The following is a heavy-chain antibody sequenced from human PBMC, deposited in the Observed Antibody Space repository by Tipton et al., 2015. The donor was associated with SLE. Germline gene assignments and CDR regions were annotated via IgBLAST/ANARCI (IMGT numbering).Heavy chain of an antibody. CDR1: GGSISSHY. Sequence: TLSLTCTVSGGSISSHYWSWLRQPPGKGLEWIGYISYSGNTNYNPSLKSRVTISVDTSKNQFSLKLSFVTAADTAVYYCARDLYSSDWKYYGMDVWGQGTTVTVSS. CDR3: ARDLYSSDWKYYGMDV. CDR2: ISYSGNT. V-gene: IGHV4-59*11. D-gene: IGHD6-19*01. J-gene: IGHJ6*02.